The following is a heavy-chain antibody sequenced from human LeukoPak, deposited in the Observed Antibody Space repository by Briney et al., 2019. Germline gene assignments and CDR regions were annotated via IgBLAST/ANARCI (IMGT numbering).Heavy chain of an antibody. CDR3: AKVGSNGYYYLNFDS. CDR2: INPNSGGT. Sequence: ASVKVSCKASGYTFTDYYMHWVRQAPGQGLEWMGWINPNSGGTDYVQNFQGRVTMTRDTSINTAYMELSRLTSDDTAVYYCAKVGSNGYYYLNFDSWGQGTLVTVSS. J-gene: IGHJ4*02. D-gene: IGHD3-22*01. V-gene: IGHV1-2*02. CDR1: GYTFTDYY.